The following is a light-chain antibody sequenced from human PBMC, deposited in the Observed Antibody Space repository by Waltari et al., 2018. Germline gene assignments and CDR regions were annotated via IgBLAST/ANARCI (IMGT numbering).Light chain of an antibody. CDR3: QQSHSAPFA. V-gene: IGKV1-39*01. J-gene: IGKJ4*01. Sequence: DIQMTQSPSSLSASVGDRVTITCRASRAITNYVNWYQQRPGLAPKLLIYAASTLQGGVPTRFSGSGSGTDFTLTISSLQIEDFATYYCQQSHSAPFAFGGGTRLEI. CDR2: AAS. CDR1: RAITNY.